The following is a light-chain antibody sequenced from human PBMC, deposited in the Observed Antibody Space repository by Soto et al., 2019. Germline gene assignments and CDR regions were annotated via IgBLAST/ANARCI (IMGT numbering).Light chain of an antibody. Sequence: DFQMSQSPSTLSASVGDRVTITCRASQSIRTWLAWYQQKPGKAPKLLTHDASTLESGVPSRFSGSGSGTDFSLTISSLQPDDFATYYCQQYNAYSWTFGQGTKVDIK. CDR1: QSIRTW. V-gene: IGKV1-5*01. CDR3: QQYNAYSWT. CDR2: DAS. J-gene: IGKJ1*01.